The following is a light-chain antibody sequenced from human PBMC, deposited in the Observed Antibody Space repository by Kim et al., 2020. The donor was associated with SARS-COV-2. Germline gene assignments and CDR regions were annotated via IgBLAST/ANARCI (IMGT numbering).Light chain of an antibody. CDR1: SSDVGDYNY. J-gene: IGLJ3*02. CDR2: DVS. Sequence: QSALTQPASVSGSLGQSITISCTGTSSDVGDYNYVSWYQHSPGKAPKLMIFDVSERPSGVSSRFSGSKSGYTASLTISGLQAEDEADYYFSSYRTSNTWVVGGGTQLTV. V-gene: IGLV2-14*03. CDR3: SSYRTSNTWV.